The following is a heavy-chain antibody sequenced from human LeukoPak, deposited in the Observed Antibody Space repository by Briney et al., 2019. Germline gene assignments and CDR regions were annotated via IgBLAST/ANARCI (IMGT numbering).Heavy chain of an antibody. V-gene: IGHV1-46*01. CDR3: ARDFRVYSGYEFFDI. CDR2: INPSGGST. D-gene: IGHD5-12*01. J-gene: IGHJ3*02. CDR1: GYTFTSYY. Sequence: ASVKVSCKASGYTFTSYYMHGVRQAPGQGLEWMGIINPSGGSTRYAQKFQGRVTITADESTSTAYMELSSLRSEDTAVYYCARDFRVYSGYEFFDIWGQGTMVTVSS.